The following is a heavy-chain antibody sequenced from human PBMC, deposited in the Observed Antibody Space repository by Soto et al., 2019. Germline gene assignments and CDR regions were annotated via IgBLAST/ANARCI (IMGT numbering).Heavy chain of an antibody. D-gene: IGHD3-22*01. V-gene: IGHV1-58*01. J-gene: IGHJ6*02. CDR2: IVVGSGNT. Sequence: GGSVTVSWKASVFTFTSSAVQWVRQARGQRLEWIGWIVVGSGNTNYAQKFQERVTITRDMSTSTAYMELSSLRSEDTAVYYCAAPNTYYYDSSGYYAPSMDVWGQGTTVTVSS. CDR3: AAPNTYYYDSSGYYAPSMDV. CDR1: VFTFTSSA.